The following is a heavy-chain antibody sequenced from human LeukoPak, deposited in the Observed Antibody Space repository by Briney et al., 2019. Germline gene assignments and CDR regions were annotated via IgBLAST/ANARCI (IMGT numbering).Heavy chain of an antibody. Sequence: GGSLRLSCAASGFSFSSYSMNWVRQAPGKGLEWVSSISSSSSYIYYADSVKGRFTISRDNAKNSLYLQMNSLRAEDTAVYYCAKDSAKKYDDYWGQGTLVTVSS. D-gene: IGHD2/OR15-2a*01. CDR1: GFSFSSYS. CDR2: ISSSSSYI. V-gene: IGHV3-21*04. J-gene: IGHJ4*02. CDR3: AKDSAKKYDDY.